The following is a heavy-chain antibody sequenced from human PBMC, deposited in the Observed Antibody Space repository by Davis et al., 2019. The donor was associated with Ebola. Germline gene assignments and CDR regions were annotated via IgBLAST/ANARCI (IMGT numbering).Heavy chain of an antibody. V-gene: IGHV1-69*02. J-gene: IGHJ6*02. CDR1: GGTFSSYT. CDR3: ASLDYYGMDV. Sequence: AASVKVSCKASGGTFSSYTISWVRQAPGQGLEWMGRIIPILGIANYAQKFQGRVTITADKSTSTVYLDLTSLRSEDTAVFYCASLDYYGMDVWGQGTTVTVSS. CDR2: IIPILGIA.